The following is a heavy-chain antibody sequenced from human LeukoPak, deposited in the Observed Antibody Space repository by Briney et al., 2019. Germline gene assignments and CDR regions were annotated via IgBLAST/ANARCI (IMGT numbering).Heavy chain of an antibody. CDR3: ARDVQVATIYPLDY. D-gene: IGHD5-12*01. J-gene: IGHJ4*02. CDR1: GFTFSSYS. V-gene: IGHV3-21*01. CDR2: ISSSSSYI. Sequence: GGSLRLSCAPSGFTFSSYSMNWVRQAPGKGLEWVSSISSSSSYIYYADSVKGRFTISRDNAKNSLYLQMSSLRAEDTAVYYCARDVQVATIYPLDYWGEGTLVTVSS.